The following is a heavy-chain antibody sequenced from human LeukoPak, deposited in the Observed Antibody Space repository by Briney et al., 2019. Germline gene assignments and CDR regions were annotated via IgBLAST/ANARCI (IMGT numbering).Heavy chain of an antibody. J-gene: IGHJ4*02. Sequence: GGSLRLSCAASDFTFSDYAMSWVRHAPGKGLEWVSGISGSGGSPFYSDSVKGRFIISRDNSQNTVYLQMNSLRAEDTALYYCAKGKTHYLSPGDSWGQGTLVTVSS. CDR3: AKGKTHYLSPGDS. CDR1: DFTFSDYA. V-gene: IGHV3-23*01. D-gene: IGHD3-10*01. CDR2: ISGSGGSP.